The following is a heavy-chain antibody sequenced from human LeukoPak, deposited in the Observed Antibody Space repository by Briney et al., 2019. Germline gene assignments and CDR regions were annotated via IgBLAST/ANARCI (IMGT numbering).Heavy chain of an antibody. V-gene: IGHV3-30*02. D-gene: IGHD3-10*01. CDR3: AKDRAYVFDY. Sequence: GGSLRLSCAASGFTFSSYGMHWVRQAPGKGLEWVAFIRYDGSNKYYADSVKGRLTISRDNSKNTLYLQMNSLRAEDTAVYYCAKDRAYVFDYWGQGTLVTVSS. CDR1: GFTFSSYG. J-gene: IGHJ4*02. CDR2: IRYDGSNK.